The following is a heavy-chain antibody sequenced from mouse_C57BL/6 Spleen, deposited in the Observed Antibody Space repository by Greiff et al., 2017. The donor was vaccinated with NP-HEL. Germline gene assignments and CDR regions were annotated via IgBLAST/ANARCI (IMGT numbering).Heavy chain of an antibody. CDR1: GYTFTDYN. D-gene: IGHD2-4*01. Sequence: VQLQQSGPELVKPGASVKMSCKASGYTFTDYNMHWVKQSHGKSLEWIGNINPNSGGTSYNQKFKGKATLTVDKSSSTAYMELSSLTSEDSAVYDFARGYDYDGRYWFAYWGQGTLVTVSA. CDR3: ARGYDYDGRYWFAY. J-gene: IGHJ3*01. V-gene: IGHV1-22*01. CDR2: INPNSGGT.